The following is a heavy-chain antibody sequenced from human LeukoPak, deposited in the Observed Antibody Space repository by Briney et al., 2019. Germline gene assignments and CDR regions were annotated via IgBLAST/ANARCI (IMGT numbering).Heavy chain of an antibody. D-gene: IGHD2-15*01. CDR3: AKDHRYCSGGSCYGADY. V-gene: IGHV3-30*02. CDR1: GFSFSSYG. Sequence: PGGSLRLSCAASGFSFSSYGMNWVRQAPRKGLEWVAFIRYDGSNKYYADSVKGRFTISRDDSKNTLYLQMNSLRAEDTAVYYCAKDHRYCSGGSCYGADYWGQGTLVTVSS. CDR2: IRYDGSNK. J-gene: IGHJ4*02.